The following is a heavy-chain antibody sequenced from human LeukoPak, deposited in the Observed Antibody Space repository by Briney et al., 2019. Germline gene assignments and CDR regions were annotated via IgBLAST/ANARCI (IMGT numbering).Heavy chain of an antibody. CDR3: ARANPPAHGVVDI. CDR2: IYYSGST. CDR1: GGSISSSSYY. D-gene: IGHD2-2*01. J-gene: IGHJ3*02. Sequence: PSETLSLTCTVSGGSISSSSYYWGWIRQPPGKGLEWIGSIYYSGSTNYNPSLKSRVTISVDTSKNQFSLKLSSVTAADTAVYYCARANPPAHGVVDIWGQGTMVTVSS. V-gene: IGHV4-39*07.